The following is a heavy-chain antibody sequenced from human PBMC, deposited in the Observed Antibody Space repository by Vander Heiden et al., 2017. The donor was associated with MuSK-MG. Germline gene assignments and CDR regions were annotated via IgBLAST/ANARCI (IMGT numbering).Heavy chain of an antibody. Sequence: QVQLVQSGAEVKKPGSSVKVSCKASGGTFSSYAISWVRQAPGQGFEWMGWIIPIFGTANYAQKFQGRVTLTADKSTGTAYMELSSLRSEDTAVYYCARESKGIVGSHFDYWGQGTLVTVSS. D-gene: IGHD1-26*01. CDR3: ARESKGIVGSHFDY. CDR2: IIPIFGTA. J-gene: IGHJ4*02. CDR1: GGTFSSYA. V-gene: IGHV1-69*06.